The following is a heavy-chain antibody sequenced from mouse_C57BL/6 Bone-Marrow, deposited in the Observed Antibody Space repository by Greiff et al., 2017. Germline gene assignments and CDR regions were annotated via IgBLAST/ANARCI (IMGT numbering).Heavy chain of an antibody. CDR2: IDPSDSYT. CDR3: ARGERADYSPYDAMDY. J-gene: IGHJ4*01. V-gene: IGHV1-69*01. Sequence: QVQLQQPGAELVMPGASVKLSCKASGYTFTSYWMHWVKQRPGQGLEWIGEIDPSDSYTNYNQKFKTKSTVTVDKSSSTAYMQLSSLTSEDSAFEDGARGERADYSPYDAMDYWGQGTSVTVSS. CDR1: GYTFTSYW. D-gene: IGHD2-12*01.